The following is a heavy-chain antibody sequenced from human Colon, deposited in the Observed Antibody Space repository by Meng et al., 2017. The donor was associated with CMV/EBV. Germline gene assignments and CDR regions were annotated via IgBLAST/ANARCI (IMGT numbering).Heavy chain of an antibody. CDR3: ARDSCSSTSCYYY. J-gene: IGHJ4*02. CDR2: ISSSSSYI. V-gene: IGHV3-21*01. CDR1: GFTVSGNY. Sequence: GESLKISCAASGFTVSGNYMSWVRQAPGKGLEWVSSISSSSSYIYYADSVKGRFTISRDNAKNSLYLQMNSLRAEDTAVYYCARDSCSSTSCYYYWGQGTLVTVSS. D-gene: IGHD2-2*01.